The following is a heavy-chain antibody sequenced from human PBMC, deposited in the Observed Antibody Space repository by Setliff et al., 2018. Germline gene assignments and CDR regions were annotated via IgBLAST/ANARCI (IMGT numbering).Heavy chain of an antibody. Sequence: ASVKVSCKASGYPFISYDINWVRQAPGQGLEWMGWMNPNSGKTGYAQKLQGRVIMTRDTSTSTVYMEVSRLRSEDAAVYHCARESVEMTTSTRSGFDYWGQGTLVTVSS. J-gene: IGHJ4*02. V-gene: IGHV1-8*02. CDR1: GYPFISYD. CDR3: ARESVEMTTSTRSGFDY. D-gene: IGHD4-17*01. CDR2: MNPNSGKT.